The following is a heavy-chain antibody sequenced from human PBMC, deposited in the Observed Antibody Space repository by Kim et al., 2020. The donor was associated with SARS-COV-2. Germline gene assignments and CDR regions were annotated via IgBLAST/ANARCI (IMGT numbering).Heavy chain of an antibody. V-gene: IGHV3-21*04. CDR3: ARGKAVAGTGLFDP. J-gene: IGHJ5*02. CDR1: GFTFSSYS. D-gene: IGHD6-13*01. Sequence: GGSLRLSCAASGFTFSSYSMNWVRQAPGKGLEWVSSISSSSSYIYYADSVKGRFTISRDNAKKSQYLQMNSLRPEDTDADYCARGKAVAGTGLFDPRGQG. CDR2: ISSSSSYI.